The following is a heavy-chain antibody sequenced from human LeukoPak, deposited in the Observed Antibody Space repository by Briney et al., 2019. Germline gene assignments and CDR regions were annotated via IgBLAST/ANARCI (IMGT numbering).Heavy chain of an antibody. D-gene: IGHD3-9*01. CDR2: MYPTRGT. Sequence: SETLSLTCAVSGGSISSDDYSWTWIRQPPGKGLEWIGYMYPTRGTFYNPSLKSRVTISIDRSKNQFSLKLSSVTAADTAVYYCARSGVGMYYDILTGYFQLDYWGQGTLATVSS. CDR1: GGSISSDDYS. V-gene: IGHV4-30-2*01. CDR3: ARSGVGMYYDILTGYFQLDY. J-gene: IGHJ4*02.